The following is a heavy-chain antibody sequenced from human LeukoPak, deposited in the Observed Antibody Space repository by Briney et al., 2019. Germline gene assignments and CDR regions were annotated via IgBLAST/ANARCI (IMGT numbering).Heavy chain of an antibody. D-gene: IGHD1-1*01. J-gene: IGHJ4*02. CDR1: GFSFSSSW. CDR3: AKGFYNDAIFDY. CDR2: INGDGSVN. V-gene: IGHV3-7*01. Sequence: GESLRLSCAGSGFSFSSSWMYWVRQAPGKGLEWVANINGDGSVNHYVDSVWGRFSISRDNAKNSLYLQMNSPRAENTAVFYCAKGFYNDAIFDYSGQGTLVTVSS.